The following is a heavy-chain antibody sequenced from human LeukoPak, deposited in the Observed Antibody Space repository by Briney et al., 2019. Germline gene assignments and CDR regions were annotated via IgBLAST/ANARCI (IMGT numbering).Heavy chain of an antibody. J-gene: IGHJ4*02. Sequence: AAVKVSCKVSGYTLTELSMHWVRQAPGKGLEWMGGFDPEDGETIYAQKFQGRVTMTEDTSTDTAYMELSSLRSEDTAVYYCARVRCSGWGKGFDYWGQGTLVTVSS. CDR3: ARVRCSGWGKGFDY. CDR1: GYTLTELS. CDR2: FDPEDGET. V-gene: IGHV1-24*01. D-gene: IGHD6-19*01.